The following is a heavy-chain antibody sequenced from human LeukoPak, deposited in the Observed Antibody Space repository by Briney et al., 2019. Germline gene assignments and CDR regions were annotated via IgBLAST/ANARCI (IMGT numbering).Heavy chain of an antibody. CDR1: GGSISSGGYS. CDR3: ARGKWSSGPDY. D-gene: IGHD6-19*01. J-gene: IGHJ4*02. CDR2: IYHSGST. V-gene: IGHV4-30-2*01. Sequence: PSETLSLTCAVSGGSISSGGYSWSWIRQPPGKGLEWIGYIYHSGSTYYNPSLKSRVTISVDRSKNQFSLKLSSVTAADTAVYYCARGKWSSGPDYWGQGTLVTVSS.